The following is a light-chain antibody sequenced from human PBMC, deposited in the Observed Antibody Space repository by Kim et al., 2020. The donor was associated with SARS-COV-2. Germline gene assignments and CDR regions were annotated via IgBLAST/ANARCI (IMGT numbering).Light chain of an antibody. Sequence: ASVGDRVTITCRASQSIQISLAWYQQKPGKAPKLLISKASSLESGVPSRFSGSGSGTEFTLTISSLQPDDSATYYCQQYNTYPWTFGQGTKVEIK. CDR1: QSIQIS. J-gene: IGKJ1*01. CDR3: QQYNTYPWT. V-gene: IGKV1-5*03. CDR2: KAS.